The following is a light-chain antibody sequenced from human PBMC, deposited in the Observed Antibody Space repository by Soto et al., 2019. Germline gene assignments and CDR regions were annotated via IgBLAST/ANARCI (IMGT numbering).Light chain of an antibody. CDR3: SSYAGSSNV. J-gene: IGLJ1*01. CDR1: SSDVGGSNH. V-gene: IGLV2-11*01. CDR2: DVN. Sequence: QSALTQPRSVSGSPGQSVTISCTGVSSDVGGSNHVSWYQHHPGKAPKLMIYDVNKRPSGVPDRFSGSKSGNTASLTISGLQAEDEADYYCSSYAGSSNVFGTGTKVTVL.